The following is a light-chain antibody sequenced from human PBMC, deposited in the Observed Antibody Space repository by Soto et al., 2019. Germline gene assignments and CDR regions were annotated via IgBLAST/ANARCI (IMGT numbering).Light chain of an antibody. CDR1: SSNIGNNY. CDR3: GTWDSSLSAGGV. CDR2: DNN. V-gene: IGLV1-51*01. Sequence: QSALTQPPSVSAAPGQKVIISCSGSSSNIGNNYVSWYQQLPGTAPKLLIYDNNKRPSGIPDRFSGSKSGTSATLGITGLQTGDEADYYCGTWDSSLSAGGVFGGGTKLTVL. J-gene: IGLJ2*01.